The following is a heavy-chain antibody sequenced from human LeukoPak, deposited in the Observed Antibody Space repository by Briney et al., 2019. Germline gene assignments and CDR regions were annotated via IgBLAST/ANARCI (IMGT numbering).Heavy chain of an antibody. J-gene: IGHJ4*02. CDR1: GGSFSGYY. V-gene: IGHV4-34*01. D-gene: IGHD4-17*01. CDR3: ARGAPWSDYGDYGLFDY. CDR2: INHSGST. Sequence: PSETLSLTCAVYGGSFSGYYWSWIRQSPGEGLEWMGEINHSGSTNYNPSLKSRVTISVDTSKNQFSLKLSSVTAAETAVYYCARGAPWSDYGDYGLFDYWGQGTLITVSS.